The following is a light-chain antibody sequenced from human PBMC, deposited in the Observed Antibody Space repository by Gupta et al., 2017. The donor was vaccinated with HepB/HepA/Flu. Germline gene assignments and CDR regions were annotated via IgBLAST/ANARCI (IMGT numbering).Light chain of an antibody. J-gene: IGKJ2*01. Sequence: EIVMPQSPATLSVSPGERATLSCRASQSVSSNLAWYQQKPGQAPRLLIYGASTRATGIPARFSGSRSGTEFTLTISSLQSEDFAVYYCQQYNNWPPMYTFGQGTKLEIK. CDR3: QQYNNWPPMYT. CDR2: GAS. V-gene: IGKV3-15*01. CDR1: QSVSSN.